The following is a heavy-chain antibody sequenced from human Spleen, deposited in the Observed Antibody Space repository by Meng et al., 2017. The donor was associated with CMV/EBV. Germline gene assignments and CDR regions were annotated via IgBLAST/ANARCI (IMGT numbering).Heavy chain of an antibody. J-gene: IGHJ6*02. D-gene: IGHD6-13*01. CDR3: ARGHDSTWYNGEYSYYGLDV. Sequence: GESLKISCAASGFFLSGHTMNWVRQAPGKGLQWVSSISSSGGYIHYADSLKGRFTISRDNAKNSLFLQMNSLRAEDAAVYYCARGHDSTWYNGEYSYYGLDVWGQGTTVTVSS. CDR1: GFFLSGHT. V-gene: IGHV3-21*01. CDR2: ISSSGGYI.